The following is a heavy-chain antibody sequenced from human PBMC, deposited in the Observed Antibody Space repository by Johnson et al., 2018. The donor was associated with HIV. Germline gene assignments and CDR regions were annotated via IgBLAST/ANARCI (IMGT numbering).Heavy chain of an antibody. CDR2: ISYNGSNK. CDR1: GFTFSSYP. D-gene: IGHD6-19*01. CDR3: AKVGLVVAGPLPHAFDI. J-gene: IGHJ3*02. Sequence: QVQLVESGGGAVQPGRSLRLSCAASGFTFSSYPMHWVRQAPGKGLEWVAVISYNGSNKYYADSVKGRFTISRDNAKNTLYVQMNSLRAEDTAVYYCAKVGLVVAGPLPHAFDIWGQGTLVTVSS. V-gene: IGHV3-30*04.